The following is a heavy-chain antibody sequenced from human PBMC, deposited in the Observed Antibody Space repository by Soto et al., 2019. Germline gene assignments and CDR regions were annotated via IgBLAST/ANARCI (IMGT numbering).Heavy chain of an antibody. CDR2: INPSGGST. Sequence: ASVKVSCKASGYTFTSYYMHWVRQAPGQGLEWMGIINPSGGSTSYAQKFQGRVTMTRDTSTSTVYMELSSLRSEDTAVYYCARGRPTVTYGRRWFDPWGQGTLVTVSS. J-gene: IGHJ5*02. D-gene: IGHD4-4*01. CDR3: ARGRPTVTYGRRWFDP. V-gene: IGHV1-46*01. CDR1: GYTFTSYY.